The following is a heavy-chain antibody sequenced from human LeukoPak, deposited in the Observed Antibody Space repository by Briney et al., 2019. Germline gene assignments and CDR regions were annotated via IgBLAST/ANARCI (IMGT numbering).Heavy chain of an antibody. J-gene: IGHJ4*02. V-gene: IGHV1-69*13. CDR2: VIPIFGTA. Sequence: ASVKVSCKASGGTFSSYAISWVRQAPGQGLEWMGGVIPIFGTANYAQKFQGRVTITADESTSTAYMELSSLRSEDTAVYYCARVRVESSGWYSGRVYYFDYWGQGTLVTVSS. D-gene: IGHD6-19*01. CDR1: GGTFSSYA. CDR3: ARVRVESSGWYSGRVYYFDY.